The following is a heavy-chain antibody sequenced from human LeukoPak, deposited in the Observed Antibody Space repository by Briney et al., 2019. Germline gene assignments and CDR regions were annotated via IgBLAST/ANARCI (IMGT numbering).Heavy chain of an antibody. CDR2: IYTSGST. CDR3: ARDSYESGGY. J-gene: IGHJ4*02. CDR1: GYSISSGYY. Sequence: SETLSLTCTVSGYSISSGYYWGWIRQPPGKGLEWIGRIYTSGSTNYNPSLKSRVTISVDTSKNQFSLKLSSVTAADTAVYYCARDSYESGGYWGQGTLVTVSS. V-gene: IGHV4-38-2*02. D-gene: IGHD5-12*01.